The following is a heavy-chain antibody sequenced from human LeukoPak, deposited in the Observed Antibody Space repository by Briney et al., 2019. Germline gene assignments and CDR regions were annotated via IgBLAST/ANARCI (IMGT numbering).Heavy chain of an antibody. CDR2: ISYDGSNK. Sequence: GGSLRLSCAASGFTFSSYGMHWVRQAPGKGLEWVAVISYDGSNKYYADSVKGRFTISRDNSKNTLYLQMNSLRAEDTAVYYCAKDREYYYDSSGYFDYWGQETLVTVSS. J-gene: IGHJ4*02. D-gene: IGHD3-22*01. V-gene: IGHV3-30*18. CDR1: GFTFSSYG. CDR3: AKDREYYYDSSGYFDY.